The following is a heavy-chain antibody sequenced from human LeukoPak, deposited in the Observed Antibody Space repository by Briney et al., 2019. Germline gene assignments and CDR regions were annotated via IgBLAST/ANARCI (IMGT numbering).Heavy chain of an antibody. D-gene: IGHD4-11*01. CDR1: GFTFSSYA. Sequence: PGGSLRLSCVASGFTFSSYAMHWVRQAPGKGLEYVSAINSNGYSTYYAHSVKGRFTISRDNSKNTLYLQMGSLRAEDMAVYYCAREMSTVTSPFVYWGQGTLVTVSS. CDR2: INSNGYST. V-gene: IGHV3-64*01. CDR3: AREMSTVTSPFVY. J-gene: IGHJ4*02.